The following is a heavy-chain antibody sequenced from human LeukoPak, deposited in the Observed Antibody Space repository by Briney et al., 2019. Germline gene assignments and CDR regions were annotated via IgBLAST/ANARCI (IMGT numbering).Heavy chain of an antibody. CDR1: GYTFTGYY. J-gene: IGHJ4*02. V-gene: IGHV1-2*02. Sequence: GASVTVSCKASGYTFTGYYLHWVRLAPGQGLEWMGWLNPNSGGTNYAQDFQGRVTMTRDTSISTAYMELSRLTSDDTAVYYCARGDSYGDLDYWGQGTLVTVSS. CDR3: ARGDSYGDLDY. D-gene: IGHD4-17*01. CDR2: LNPNSGGT.